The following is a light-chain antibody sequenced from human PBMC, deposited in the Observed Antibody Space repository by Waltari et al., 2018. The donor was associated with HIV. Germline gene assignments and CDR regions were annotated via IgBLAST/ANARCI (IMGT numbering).Light chain of an antibody. CDR1: RTILFSSDNHNC. CDR2: WAS. J-gene: IGKJ4*01. CDR3: QQYYSLGPT. Sequence: DIVMTQSPNSLAVSLGERATINCRSSRTILFSSDNHNCLAWYQQKPGQSPKLLIYWASTRASGVPDRFSGSGSGTNFSLTISTLQTDDVALYYCQQYYSLGPTFGGGTKVEIK. V-gene: IGKV4-1*01.